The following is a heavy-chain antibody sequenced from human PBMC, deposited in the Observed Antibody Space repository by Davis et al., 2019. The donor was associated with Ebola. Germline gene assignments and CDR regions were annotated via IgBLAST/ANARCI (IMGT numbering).Heavy chain of an antibody. J-gene: IGHJ4*02. D-gene: IGHD6-13*01. V-gene: IGHV4-59*01. CDR2: IYYSGSA. CDR1: GDSMSSYY. Sequence: GSLRLSCTVSGDSMSSYYWSWIRQSPGKGLEWIGYIYYSGSARYNPSLKSRVTISVDASRSQFSLNLSSVTAADTAVYYCARAGRSSWYFDYWGQGTLVTVSS. CDR3: ARAGRSSWYFDY.